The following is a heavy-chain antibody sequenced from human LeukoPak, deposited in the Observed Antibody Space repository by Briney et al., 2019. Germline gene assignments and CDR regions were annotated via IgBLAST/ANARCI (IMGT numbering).Heavy chain of an antibody. Sequence: SQTLSLTCAISGDSVSSNSAAWNWIRQSPSSGLEWLGRTYYRSKWYNDYAVSVKSRITINPDTSKNQFSLQLNSVAPEDTAVYYCAREVGSGWYAYYYYYGMDVWGQGTTVTVSS. V-gene: IGHV6-1*01. CDR2: TYYRSKWYN. CDR3: AREVGSGWYAYYYYYGMDV. CDR1: GDSVSSNSAA. D-gene: IGHD6-19*01. J-gene: IGHJ6*02.